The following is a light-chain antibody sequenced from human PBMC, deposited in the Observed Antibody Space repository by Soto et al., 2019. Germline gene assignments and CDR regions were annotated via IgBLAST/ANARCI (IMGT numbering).Light chain of an antibody. CDR1: QNISVY. CDR3: QQRNNWPPGIT. Sequence: IVMTQSPATLAVSLGATATLSCRASQNISVYIAWYRQKPGQAPRLLIYAASNRATGIPARFSGSGSGTDFTLTISSLEPEDFAVYYCQQRNNWPPGITFGQGTRLEIK. CDR2: AAS. V-gene: IGKV3-11*01. J-gene: IGKJ5*01.